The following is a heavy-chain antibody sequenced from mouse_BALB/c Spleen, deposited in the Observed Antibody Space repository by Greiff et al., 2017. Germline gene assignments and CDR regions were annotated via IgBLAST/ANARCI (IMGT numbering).Heavy chain of an antibody. V-gene: IGHV5-6*01. J-gene: IGHJ4*01. CDR3: ARHENWYYYAMDY. CDR1: GFTFSSYG. Sequence: EVKVVESGGDLVKPGGSLKLSCAASGFTFSSYGMSWVRQTPDKRLEWVATISSGGSYTYYPDSVKGRFTISRDNAKNTLYLQMSSLKSEDTAMYYCARHENWYYYAMDYWGQGTSVTVSS. CDR2: ISSGGSYT.